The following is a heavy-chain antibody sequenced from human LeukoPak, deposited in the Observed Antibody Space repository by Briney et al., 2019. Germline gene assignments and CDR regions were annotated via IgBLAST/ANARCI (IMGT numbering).Heavy chain of an antibody. CDR3: ARDYLYAFDY. CDR1: GFTFSSNS. V-gene: IGHV3-48*02. D-gene: IGHD3-16*01. Sequence: GGSLRLSCAASGFTFSSNSMNWVRQAPGKGLEWVAYISSGSSTIDYADPVKGRFTISRDNAKNSLSLQMNSLRDEDTAVYYCARDYLYAFDYWGEGTLVTVSP. J-gene: IGHJ4*02. CDR2: ISSGSSTI.